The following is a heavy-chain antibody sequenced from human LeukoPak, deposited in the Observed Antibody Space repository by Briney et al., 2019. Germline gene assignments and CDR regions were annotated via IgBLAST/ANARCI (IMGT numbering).Heavy chain of an antibody. D-gene: IGHD3-16*02. CDR3: AKGSDYVWGSYRLYYFDY. V-gene: IGHV3-23*01. Sequence: GGTLRLSCAASGFTFSSYGMSWVRQAPGKGLEWVSAISGSGGSTYYADSVKGRFTISRDNSKNTLYLQMNSLRAEDTAVYYCAKGSDYVWGSYRLYYFDYWGQGTLVTVSS. J-gene: IGHJ4*02. CDR2: ISGSGGST. CDR1: GFTFSSYG.